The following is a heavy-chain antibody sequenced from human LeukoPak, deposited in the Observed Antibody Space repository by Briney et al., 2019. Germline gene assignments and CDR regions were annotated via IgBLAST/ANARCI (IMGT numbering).Heavy chain of an antibody. CDR1: GYTFTSYD. CDR3: ASHKGKFELMAPWDY. D-gene: IGHD2-8*01. V-gene: IGHV1-8*01. Sequence: AASVKVSCKASGYTFTSYDINWVRQAPGQGLEWMGWMNPNSGNTGYAQKFQGRVTMTRNTSISTAYMELSSLRSEDTAVYYCASHKGKFELMAPWDYWGQGTLVTVSS. J-gene: IGHJ4*02. CDR2: MNPNSGNT.